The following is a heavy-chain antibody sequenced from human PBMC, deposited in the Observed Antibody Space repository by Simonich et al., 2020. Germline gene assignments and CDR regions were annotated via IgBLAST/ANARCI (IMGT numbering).Heavy chain of an antibody. CDR2: ISSSSSYI. J-gene: IGHJ4*02. V-gene: IGHV3-21*01. D-gene: IGHD3-10*01. Sequence: GGGLVKPGGSLRLSCAASGFTFSSYSMNWVRQAPGKGLEWVSSISSSSSYIYYADSVKGRFTISRDNAKNSLYLQMNSRRAEDTAGYYCARDTSYYGSGSYYFDYWGQGTLVTVSS. CDR1: GFTFSSYS. CDR3: ARDTSYYGSGSYYFDY.